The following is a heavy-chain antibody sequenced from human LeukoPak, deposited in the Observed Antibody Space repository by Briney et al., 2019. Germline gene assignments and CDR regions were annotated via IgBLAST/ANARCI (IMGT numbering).Heavy chain of an antibody. CDR3: ARDVTIFGVVIGDY. CDR1: GFTVSSNY. V-gene: IGHV3-66*02. D-gene: IGHD3-3*01. CDR2: IYSGGST. J-gene: IGHJ4*02. Sequence: GGSLRLSCAASGFTVSSNYMSWVRQAPGKGLEWVSVIYSGGSTYYADSVKGRFTISRDNSKNTLYLQMNSLRAGDTAVYYCARDVTIFGVVIGDYWGQGTLVTVSS.